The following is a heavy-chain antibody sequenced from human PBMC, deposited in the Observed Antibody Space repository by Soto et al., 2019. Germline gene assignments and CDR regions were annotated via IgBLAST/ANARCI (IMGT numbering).Heavy chain of an antibody. CDR3: ARDGSGYGAFDV. CDR2: IYSGGST. V-gene: IGHV3-53*04. D-gene: IGHD5-12*01. CDR1: GFPVSSNY. Sequence: GSLRLSCTASGFPVSSNYMSWVRQAPGKGLEWVSVIYSGGSTYYADSVKGRFTISRHNSKNTLYLQMNSLRAEDTAEYYCARDGSGYGAFDVWGKGTTVTVSS. J-gene: IGHJ6*04.